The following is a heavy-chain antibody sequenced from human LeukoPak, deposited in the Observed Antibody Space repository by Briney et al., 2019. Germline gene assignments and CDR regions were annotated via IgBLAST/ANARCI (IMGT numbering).Heavy chain of an antibody. J-gene: IGHJ4*02. CDR3: AREGAVGAIGY. CDR1: GFTLSSYS. CDR2: ISSSSSYI. D-gene: IGHD1-26*01. Sequence: PGGSLRLSCAASGFTLSSYSMNWVRQAPGKGLEWVSSISSSSSYICYADSVKGRFTISRDNAKNSLYLQMNGLRAEDTAVYYCAREGAVGAIGYWGQGTLVTVSS. V-gene: IGHV3-21*01.